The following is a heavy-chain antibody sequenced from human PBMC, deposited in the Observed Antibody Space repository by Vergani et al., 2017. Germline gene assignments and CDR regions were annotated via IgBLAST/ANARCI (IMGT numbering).Heavy chain of an antibody. Sequence: SRCSLSTSGMCVSWIRQPPGKALEWLALIDWDDDKYYSTSLKTRLTISKDTSKNQVVLTMTNMDPVDTATYYCARTGYYGSGSRTFDYWGQGTLVTVSS. CDR2: IDWDDDK. D-gene: IGHD3-10*01. V-gene: IGHV2-70*01. J-gene: IGHJ4*02. CDR3: ARTGYYGSGSRTFDY. CDR1: RCSLSTSGMC.